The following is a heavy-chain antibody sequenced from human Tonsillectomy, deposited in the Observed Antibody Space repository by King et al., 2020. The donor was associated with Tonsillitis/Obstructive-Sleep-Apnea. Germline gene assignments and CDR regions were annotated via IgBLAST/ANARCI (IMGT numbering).Heavy chain of an antibody. Sequence: VQLVESGGGLVQPGRSLRLSCAASGFTFDDYAMHWVRQAPGKGLEWVSGISWNSGIILYADSVKGRFTISRDNAKNFLYLQMNRLGAEDTAFYYCTKVERPYCSTSSCQFDYWGQGTLVAVSS. J-gene: IGHJ4*02. CDR1: GFTFDDYA. D-gene: IGHD2-2*01. CDR3: TKVERPYCSTSSCQFDY. V-gene: IGHV3-9*01. CDR2: ISWNSGII.